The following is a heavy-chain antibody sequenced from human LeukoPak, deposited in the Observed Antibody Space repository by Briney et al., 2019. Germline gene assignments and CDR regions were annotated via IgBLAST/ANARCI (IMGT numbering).Heavy chain of an antibody. J-gene: IGHJ4*02. Sequence: HSGRSLRLSCAASGFTFSSYAMHWVRQAPGKGLEWAAVISYDGSNKYYADSVKGRFTISRDNSKNTLYLQMNSLRAEDTAVYYCARGGGYSGYDIDYWGQGTLVTVSS. CDR3: ARGGGYSGYDIDY. V-gene: IGHV3-30*04. CDR2: ISYDGSNK. CDR1: GFTFSSYA. D-gene: IGHD5-12*01.